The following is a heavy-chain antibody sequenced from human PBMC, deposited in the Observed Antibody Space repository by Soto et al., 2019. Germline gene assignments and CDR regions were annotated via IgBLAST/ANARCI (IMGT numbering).Heavy chain of an antibody. CDR3: AKDKPGTTSFDY. D-gene: IGHD1-1*01. Sequence: HPGGSLRLSCAASGFTIGSNAMYWVRQAPGKGLEWVSAISDRGDTTHYADSVKGRFTISRDTSKNTLYLQLNTLRAHDTAIYYCAKDKPGTTSFDYWGQGTLVTASS. CDR2: ISDRGDTT. V-gene: IGHV3-23*01. J-gene: IGHJ4*02. CDR1: GFTIGSNA.